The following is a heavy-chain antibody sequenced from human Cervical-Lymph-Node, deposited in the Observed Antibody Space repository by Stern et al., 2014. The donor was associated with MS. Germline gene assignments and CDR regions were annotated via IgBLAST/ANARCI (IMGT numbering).Heavy chain of an antibody. J-gene: IGHJ6*02. CDR3: ARLDHYYGMDV. Sequence: VQLVESGPRVVKPSETLSLVCTVSGDSSSFYYWNWIRQPPGKGLEWIGYIDNSGSTNYNPSLLSRVTISRDTSKNQISLKLTSVTAADTAVYYCARLDHYYGMDVWGQGTTVTVSS. V-gene: IGHV4-59*01. CDR2: IDNSGST. CDR1: GDSSSFYY.